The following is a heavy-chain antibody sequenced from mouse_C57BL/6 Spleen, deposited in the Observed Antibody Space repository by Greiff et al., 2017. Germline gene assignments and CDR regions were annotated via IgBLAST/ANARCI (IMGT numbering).Heavy chain of an antibody. Sequence: QVQLQQSGAELARPGASVKMSCKASGYTFTSYTMHWVKQRPGQGLEWIGYITPSSGYTKYNQKFKDKATLTADKSSSTAYMQLSSLTSEDSAVYYCARRDYGSSYVDTRGQDTTRTVSS. V-gene: IGHV1-4*01. D-gene: IGHD1-1*01. CDR3: ARRDYGSSYVDT. CDR1: GYTFTSYT. CDR2: ITPSSGYT. J-gene: IGHJ2*01.